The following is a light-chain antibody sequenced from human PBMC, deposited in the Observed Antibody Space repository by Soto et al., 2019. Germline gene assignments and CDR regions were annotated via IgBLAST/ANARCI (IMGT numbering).Light chain of an antibody. CDR2: DAS. Sequence: EIVLTQSPATLSLSPGERATLSCRASQSVSTYLAWYQQKPGQAPRLLIYDASKRATGIPVRFSGSGSGTDFTLTITSLEPEDFGVYYCQQRSNWPPTWTFGQGTKLDIK. CDR1: QSVSTY. J-gene: IGKJ1*01. CDR3: QQRSNWPPTWT. V-gene: IGKV3-11*01.